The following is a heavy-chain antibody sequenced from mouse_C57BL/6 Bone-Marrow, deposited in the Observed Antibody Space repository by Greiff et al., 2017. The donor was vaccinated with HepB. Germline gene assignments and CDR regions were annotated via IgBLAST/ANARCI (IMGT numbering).Heavy chain of an antibody. V-gene: IGHV1-39*01. D-gene: IGHD2-3*01. Sequence: VQLKESGPELVKPGASVKISCKASGYSFTDYNMNWVKQSNGKSLEWIGVINPNYGTTSYNQKFKGKATLTVDTSSSTAYMQLSSLTSEDSAVYYCPRWGDGYPWYFDVWGTGTTVTVSS. J-gene: IGHJ1*03. CDR2: INPNYGTT. CDR3: PRWGDGYPWYFDV. CDR1: GYSFTDYN.